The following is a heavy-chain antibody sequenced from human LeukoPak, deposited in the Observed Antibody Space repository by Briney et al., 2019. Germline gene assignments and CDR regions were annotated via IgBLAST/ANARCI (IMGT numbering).Heavy chain of an antibody. D-gene: IGHD4-11*01. J-gene: IGHJ4*02. CDR3: ARGDSNFPVDH. CDR2: INHSGST. CDR1: GGSFSDYY. V-gene: IGHV4-34*01. Sequence: SETLSLTCAVYGGSFSDYYWNWIRQPPGKGLEWIGEINHSGSTNYNPSLKSRVTISVDTSKNQFSLKLNSVTAADTAVYYLARGDSNFPVDHWGQGNLVTVSS.